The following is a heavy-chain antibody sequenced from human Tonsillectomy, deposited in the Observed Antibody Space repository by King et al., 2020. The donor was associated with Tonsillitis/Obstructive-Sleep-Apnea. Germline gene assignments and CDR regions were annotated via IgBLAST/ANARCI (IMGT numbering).Heavy chain of an antibody. D-gene: IGHD7-27*01. V-gene: IGHV3-74*01. Sequence: VQLVESGGGLVQPGGSLRLSCAASGFTFSSYWMHWVRHAPGKGLVWVSRINSDGSSTSYADSVKGRFTISRDNAKNTLYLQMNSLRAEDTAVYYCARASLTGDAFDIWGQGTMVTVSS. CDR2: INSDGSST. CDR1: GFTFSSYW. J-gene: IGHJ3*02. CDR3: ARASLTGDAFDI.